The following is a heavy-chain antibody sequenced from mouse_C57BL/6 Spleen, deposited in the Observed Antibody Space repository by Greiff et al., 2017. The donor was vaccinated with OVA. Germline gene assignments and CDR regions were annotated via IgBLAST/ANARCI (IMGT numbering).Heavy chain of an antibody. CDR1: GYAFSSYW. V-gene: IGHV1-80*01. CDR3: ARSGGLREGAWFAY. J-gene: IGHJ3*01. CDR2: IYPGDGDT. D-gene: IGHD2-4*01. Sequence: VKLQESGAELVKPGASVKISCKASGYAFSSYWMNWVKQRPGKGLEWIGQIYPGDGDTNYNGKFKGKATLTADKSSSTAYMQLGSLTSEDSAVYFCARSGGLREGAWFAYWGQGTLVTVSA.